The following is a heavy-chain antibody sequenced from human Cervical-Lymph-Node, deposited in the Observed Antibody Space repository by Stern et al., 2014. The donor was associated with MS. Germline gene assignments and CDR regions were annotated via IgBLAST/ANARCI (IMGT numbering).Heavy chain of an antibody. Sequence: VQLVQSGAEVRKPGSSVKVSCKASGGTFSNYAFSWVRQAPRQGLEWMGGIIPLFGTANYAQTFQGRVTITADKSTNKVYMELSSLSSDDTAVYFWSRDPPRLNKAETNVNWGQGTLVTVSS. J-gene: IGHJ4*02. CDR2: IIPLFGTA. V-gene: IGHV1-69*06. CDR1: GGTFSNYA. D-gene: IGHD6-6*01. CDR3: SRDPPRLNKAETNVN.